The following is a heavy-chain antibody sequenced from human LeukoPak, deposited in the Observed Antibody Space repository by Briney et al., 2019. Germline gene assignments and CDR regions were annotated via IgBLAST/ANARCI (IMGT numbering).Heavy chain of an antibody. CDR3: AKPREMATIASPYFDY. Sequence: GGSLRLSCEASGFTFNTYSMNWARQAPGKGLEWVSSIDSSGGYMFYADSVKGRFTISRDNSKNTLYLQMNSLRAEDTAVYYCAKPREMATIASPYFDYWGQGTLVTVSP. V-gene: IGHV3-21*01. CDR2: IDSSGGYM. D-gene: IGHD5-24*01. J-gene: IGHJ4*02. CDR1: GFTFNTYS.